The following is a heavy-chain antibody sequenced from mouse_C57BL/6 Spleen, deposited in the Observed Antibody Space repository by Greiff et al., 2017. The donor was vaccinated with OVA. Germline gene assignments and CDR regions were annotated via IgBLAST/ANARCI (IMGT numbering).Heavy chain of an antibody. CDR2: VSSGGDYI. CDR1: GFTFSSYA. J-gene: IGHJ4*01. V-gene: IGHV5-9-1*02. CDR3: TRDREDSSGSGAMDY. D-gene: IGHD3-2*02. Sequence: EVQLVESGEGLVKPGGSLKLSCAASGFTFSSYAMSWVRQTPEKRLEWVAYVSSGGDYIYYADTVKGRFTISRDNARNTLYLQMSSLKSEDTAMYYCTRDREDSSGSGAMDYWGQGTSVTVSS.